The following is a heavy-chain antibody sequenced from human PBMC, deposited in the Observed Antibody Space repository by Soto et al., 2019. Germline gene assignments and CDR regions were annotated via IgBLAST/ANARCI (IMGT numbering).Heavy chain of an antibody. CDR3: ASPAPGLAVEGYYYGMDV. D-gene: IGHD6-19*01. Sequence: QVQLVQSGAEVKKPGSSVKVSCKASGGTFSSYAISWVRQAPGQGLEWMGGIIPIFGTANYAQKFQGRVTITADESTSTGYMELSSLRSEDTAVYYCASPAPGLAVEGYYYGMDVWGQGTTVTVSS. CDR1: GGTFSSYA. J-gene: IGHJ6*02. CDR2: IIPIFGTA. V-gene: IGHV1-69*12.